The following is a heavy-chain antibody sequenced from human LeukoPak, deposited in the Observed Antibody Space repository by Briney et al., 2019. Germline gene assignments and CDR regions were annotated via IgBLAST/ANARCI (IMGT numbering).Heavy chain of an antibody. V-gene: IGHV3-30*02. CDR2: IWYGGSNK. D-gene: IGHD2-21*01. J-gene: IGHJ4*02. CDR1: GFTFNNFG. CDR3: AKAPCGGDCYHFDY. Sequence: GGSLRLFCEASGFTFNNFGMHWVRQAPGKGLEWVAVIWYGGSNKYYADSVKGRFTISRDNSKNTLYLQMNSLRAEDTAVYYCAKAPCGGDCYHFDYWGQGTLVTVSS.